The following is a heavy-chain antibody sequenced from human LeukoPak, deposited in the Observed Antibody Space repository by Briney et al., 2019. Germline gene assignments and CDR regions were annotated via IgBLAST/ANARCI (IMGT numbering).Heavy chain of an antibody. J-gene: IGHJ4*02. D-gene: IGHD3-16*01. Sequence: GGSLRLSCAASGFTFRSYSMHWVRQAPGKGLEWVAVIWDDGSNKNYADSVKGRVTISRDNSQNTLHLQMNSLRAEDTAIYYCARDGGRYSFDYWGQGTLVTVSS. CDR2: IWDDGSNK. CDR3: ARDGGRYSFDY. CDR1: GFTFRSYS. V-gene: IGHV3-33*08.